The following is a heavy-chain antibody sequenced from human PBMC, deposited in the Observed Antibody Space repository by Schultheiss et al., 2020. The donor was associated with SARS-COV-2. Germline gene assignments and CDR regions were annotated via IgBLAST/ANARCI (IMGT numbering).Heavy chain of an antibody. J-gene: IGHJ4*02. CDR3: ARNLGTGIRSAFDY. D-gene: IGHD1-1*01. V-gene: IGHV2-70*11. CDR1: GFSLNNAKMG. Sequence: SGPTLLKPTETLTLTCTASGFSLNNAKMGVSWIRQPPGKALEWLARIDWDDDKYYSTSLKTRLTISKDTSKNQVVLTMTNMDPVDTATYYCARNLGTGIRSAFDYWGQGTLVTVSS. CDR2: IDWDDDK.